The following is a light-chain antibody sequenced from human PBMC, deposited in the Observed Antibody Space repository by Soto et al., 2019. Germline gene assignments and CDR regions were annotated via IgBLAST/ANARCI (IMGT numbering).Light chain of an antibody. CDR1: STDFVSYNR. CDR2: EVS. V-gene: IGLV2-18*01. Sequence: QSVLSQPPSVSVSPGQSVTICCTGTSTDFVSYNRVSWYQQPPVTAPKLMIYEVSKRPSGVPDRFSGSKSGNTASLTISGLQAADEADYYCSLYTSENAYVFGTGTKVTVL. CDR3: SLYTSENAYV. J-gene: IGLJ1*01.